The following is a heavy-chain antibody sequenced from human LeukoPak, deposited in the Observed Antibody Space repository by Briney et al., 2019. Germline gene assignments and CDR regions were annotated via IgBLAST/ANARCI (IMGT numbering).Heavy chain of an antibody. J-gene: IGHJ3*02. CDR3: AKDLLSPSRFTHYGGNGDAFDI. D-gene: IGHD4-23*01. V-gene: IGHV3-30*02. CDR2: IRYDGSNK. Sequence: PGGSLRLSCAASGFTFSSYGMHWVRQAPGKGLEWVAFIRYDGSNKYYADSVKGRFTISRNNSKNTLYLQMNSLRAEDTAEYYCAKDLLSPSRFTHYGGNGDAFDIWGQGTMVTVSS. CDR1: GFTFSSYG.